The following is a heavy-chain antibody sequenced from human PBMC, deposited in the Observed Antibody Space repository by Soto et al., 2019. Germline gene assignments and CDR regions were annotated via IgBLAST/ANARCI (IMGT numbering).Heavy chain of an antibody. D-gene: IGHD6-13*01. CDR3: ARSRLLVSAGGTAWLAP. J-gene: IGHJ5*02. CDR1: GYTFTSDG. V-gene: IGHV1-18*01. Sequence: GASVKVSCKASGYTFTSDGISWVRQAPGQGLEWMGWISAYTGNTNYAQKLQGRVTMTTDTSTSTAYMELSSLRSDDTAVYYCARSRLLVSAGGTAWLAPWGQGTLVTVSS. CDR2: ISAYTGNT.